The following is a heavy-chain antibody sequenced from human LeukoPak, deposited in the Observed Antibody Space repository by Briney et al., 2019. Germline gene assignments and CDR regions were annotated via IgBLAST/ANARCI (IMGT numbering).Heavy chain of an antibody. CDR1: GFTFSDYY. D-gene: IGHD6-25*01. V-gene: IGHV3-11*01. CDR3: ARGRVAQRLVVRNNWFDP. Sequence: PGGSLRLSCAASGFTFSDYYMSWIRQAPGKGLEWVSYISSSGSTIYYADSVKGRFTISRDNAKNSLYLQMNSLRAEDTAAYYCARGRVAQRLVVRNNWFDPWGQGTLVTVSS. J-gene: IGHJ5*02. CDR2: ISSSGSTI.